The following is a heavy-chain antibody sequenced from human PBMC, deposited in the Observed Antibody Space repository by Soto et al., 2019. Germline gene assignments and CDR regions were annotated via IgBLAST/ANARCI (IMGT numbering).Heavy chain of an antibody. V-gene: IGHV4-39*01. CDR3: ARQRTTVVTQAYFDH. Sequence: SETLSLTCIVSGESISSSSYYWGWIRQPPGKGLEWIGSIYYSGRTYYNPSFKSRVTISIDRSKNQFSLKLSSVTATATAVYYCARQRTTVVTQAYFDHWGQGALVTVSS. D-gene: IGHD2-21*02. J-gene: IGHJ4*02. CDR2: IYYSGRT. CDR1: GESISSSSYY.